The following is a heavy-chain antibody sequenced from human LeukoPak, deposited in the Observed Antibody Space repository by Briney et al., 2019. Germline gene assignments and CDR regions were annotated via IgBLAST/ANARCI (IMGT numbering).Heavy chain of an antibody. Sequence: TGGTLRLACAASGFNFSNHGMNGVHQAPAKGLERVAFIRWDGSIKYDAHSVKGRFTIPRDNANNTLYLQMNILRAEDVSQYDCARGRKGSSWYEIDYWGQGNLVTVSS. CDR2: IRWDGSIK. CDR3: ARGRKGSSWYEIDY. J-gene: IGHJ4*02. D-gene: IGHD6-13*01. CDR1: GFNFSNHG. V-gene: IGHV3-30*02.